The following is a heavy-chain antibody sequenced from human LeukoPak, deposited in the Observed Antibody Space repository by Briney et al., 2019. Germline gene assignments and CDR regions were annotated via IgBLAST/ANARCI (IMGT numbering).Heavy chain of an antibody. CDR1: GFTFSSYS. CDR3: ARTVSGASDI. J-gene: IGHJ3*02. D-gene: IGHD3-10*01. V-gene: IGHV3-21*01. Sequence: GGSLRLSCAASGFTFSSYSMNWVRQAPGKGLEWVSSISSRSSYIYYADSMKGRFTISRDNAKNSLYLQMNSLRAEDTAVYYCARTVSGASDIWGQGTMVTVSS. CDR2: ISSRSSYI.